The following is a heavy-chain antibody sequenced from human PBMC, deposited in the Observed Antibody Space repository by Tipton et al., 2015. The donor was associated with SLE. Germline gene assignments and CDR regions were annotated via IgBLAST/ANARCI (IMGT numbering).Heavy chain of an antibody. Sequence: SLRLSCTASGFTFGDHGMSWFRQAPGKGLEWVGFIRSKVYGGTTEYAASVKGRFTISRDDSKSIAYLQMNSVKTEDTAVYYCSKGGTYFYYNGMDVWGQGTTVTVSS. V-gene: IGHV3-49*03. CDR2: IRSKVYGGTT. CDR3: SKGGTYFYYNGMDV. D-gene: IGHD3-16*01. CDR1: GFTFGDHG. J-gene: IGHJ6*02.